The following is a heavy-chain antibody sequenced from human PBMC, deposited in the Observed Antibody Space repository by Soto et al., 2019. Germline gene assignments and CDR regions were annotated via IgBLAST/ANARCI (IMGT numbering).Heavy chain of an antibody. CDR1: GYTFTSYY. CDR3: ARSEGSLRFLEWLPHAEYFQH. J-gene: IGHJ1*01. D-gene: IGHD3-3*01. Sequence: GASVKVSCKASGYTFTSYYMHWVRQAPGQGLEWMGIINPSGGSTSYAQKFQGRVTMTRDTSTSTVYMELSSLRSEDTAVYYCARSEGSLRFLEWLPHAEYFQHWGQGALVTVSS. CDR2: INPSGGST. V-gene: IGHV1-46*01.